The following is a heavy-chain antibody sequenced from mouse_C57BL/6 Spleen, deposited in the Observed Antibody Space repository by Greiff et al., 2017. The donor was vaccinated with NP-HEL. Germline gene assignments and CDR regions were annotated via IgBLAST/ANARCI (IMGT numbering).Heavy chain of an antibody. CDR3: ARPYYDYDGDYFDY. D-gene: IGHD2-4*01. J-gene: IGHJ2*01. V-gene: IGHV5-17*01. CDR2: ISSGSSTI. CDR1: GFTFSDYG. Sequence: EVKLMESGGGLVKPGGSLKLSCAASGFTFSDYGMHWVRQAPEKGLEWVAYISSGSSTIYYADTVKGRFTISRDNAKNTLFLQMTSLRSEDTAMYYCARPYYDYDGDYFDYWGQGTTLTVSS.